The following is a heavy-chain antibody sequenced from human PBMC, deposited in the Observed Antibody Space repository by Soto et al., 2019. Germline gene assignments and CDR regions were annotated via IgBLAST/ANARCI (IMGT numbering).Heavy chain of an antibody. J-gene: IGHJ5*02. D-gene: IGHD3-9*01. CDR2: ISSSSIYI. CDR1: GFTFSSYS. Sequence: PGGSLRLSCAASGFTFSSYSMNWVRQAPGKGLEWVSSISSSSIYIYYADSVKGRFTISRDNAKNSLYLQMNSLRAEDTVVYYCARGIDDILTGYMGPGDHYNWFDPWGQGTLVTVSS. V-gene: IGHV3-21*01. CDR3: ARGIDDILTGYMGPGDHYNWFDP.